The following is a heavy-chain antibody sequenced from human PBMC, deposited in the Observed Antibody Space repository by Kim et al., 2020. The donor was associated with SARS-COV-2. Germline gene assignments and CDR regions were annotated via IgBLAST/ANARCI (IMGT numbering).Heavy chain of an antibody. V-gene: IGHV3-23*01. J-gene: IGHJ6*02. CDR2: ISGSGGSP. CDR1: GFTLSTYA. CDR3: ARTFGYQLMYTSGDYYYGLDV. D-gene: IGHD2-2*01. Sequence: GGSLRLSCAASGFTLSTYAMSWVRQAPGKGLEWVSGISGSGGSPYYSDSVKGRFTISRDTSKNTVYLQMSTLRAEDTAVYYCARTFGYQLMYTSGDYYYGLDVWGHRTTVTVSS.